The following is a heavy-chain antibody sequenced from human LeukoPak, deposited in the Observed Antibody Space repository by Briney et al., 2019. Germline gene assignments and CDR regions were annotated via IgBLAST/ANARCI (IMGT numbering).Heavy chain of an antibody. CDR2: IYSGGST. V-gene: IGHV3-66*01. CDR3: ARDGRGGGKKFDY. CDR1: GFTVSSNY. J-gene: IGHJ4*02. D-gene: IGHD1-1*01. Sequence: PGGSLRLSCAASGFTVSSNYMSWVRQAPGKGLEWVSVIYSGGSTYYADSVKGRFTISRDNSKNTLYLQMNSLRAEDTAVYYCARDGRGGGKKFDYWGQGTLVTVSS.